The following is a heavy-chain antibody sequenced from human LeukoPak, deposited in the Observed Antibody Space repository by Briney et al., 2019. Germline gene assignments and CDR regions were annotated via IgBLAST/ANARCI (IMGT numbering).Heavy chain of an antibody. V-gene: IGHV3-33*01. J-gene: IGHJ4*02. CDR3: ARRLRPIDY. CDR1: GYTFSDYV. D-gene: IGHD4-17*01. CDR2: IWYDGSNK. Sequence: GGSLRLSCAASGYTFSDYVMHWVRQAPGKGLEWVAVIWYDGSNKYYADSVKGRFTISRDNSKNTLYLQMNSLRAEDTAVYYCARRLRPIDYWGQGTLVTVSS.